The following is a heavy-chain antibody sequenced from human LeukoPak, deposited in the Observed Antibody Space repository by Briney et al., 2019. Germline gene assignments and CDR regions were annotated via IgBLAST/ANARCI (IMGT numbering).Heavy chain of an antibody. Sequence: PGGSLRLSCAASGFTFISYAMSWVRQAPGTGLEWVSVISGSGGTTYYADSVKGRFTISRDNSKNTLYLQMNSLRAEDTAVYYCAKRGDMKAVVPSNWFDPWGQGTLVTVSS. J-gene: IGHJ5*02. CDR2: ISGSGGTT. D-gene: IGHD3-22*01. V-gene: IGHV3-23*01. CDR1: GFTFISYA. CDR3: AKRGDMKAVVPSNWFDP.